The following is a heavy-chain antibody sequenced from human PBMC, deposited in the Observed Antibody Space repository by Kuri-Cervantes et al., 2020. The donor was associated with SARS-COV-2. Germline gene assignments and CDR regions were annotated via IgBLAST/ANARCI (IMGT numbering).Heavy chain of an antibody. J-gene: IGHJ4*02. CDR1: GFTFDDYA. V-gene: IGHV3-9*03. CDR3: ARDGAFTIFGVVIIGDY. CDR2: ISWNSGSI. Sequence: SLKISCAASGFTFDDYAMHWVRQAPGKGLVWVSGISWNSGSIGYADSVKGRFTISRDTAKNSLYLQMNSLRAEDMALYYCARDGAFTIFGVVIIGDYWGQGTLVTVSS. D-gene: IGHD3-3*01.